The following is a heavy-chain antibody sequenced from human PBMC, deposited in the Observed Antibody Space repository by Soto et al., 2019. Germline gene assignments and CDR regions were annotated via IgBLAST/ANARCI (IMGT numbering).Heavy chain of an antibody. CDR1: GGSVSSGSYY. D-gene: IGHD1-26*01. CDR3: ASGSRYYYYGMDV. CDR2: IYYSGST. V-gene: IGHV4-61*01. Sequence: QVQLQESGPGLVKPSETLSLTCTVSGGSVSSGSYYWSWIRQPPGKGLEWIGYIYYSGSTNYNPSLKSRATISVDTSKNQFSLKLSSVTAADTAVYYCASGSRYYYYGMDVWGQGTTVTVSS. J-gene: IGHJ6*02.